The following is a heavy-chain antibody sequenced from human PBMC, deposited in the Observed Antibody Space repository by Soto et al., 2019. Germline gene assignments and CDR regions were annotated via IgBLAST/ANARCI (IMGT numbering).Heavy chain of an antibody. Sequence: SETLSLTCAVSGGSISSGGYSWSWIRQPPGKGLEWIGYIYHSGSTYYNPSLKSRVTISVDRSKNQFSLKLSSVTAADTAVYYCARGPGIWGGDCYGNAKFVNWGQGTLVAVSS. D-gene: IGHD2-21*02. CDR3: ARGPGIWGGDCYGNAKFVN. J-gene: IGHJ4*02. CDR1: GGSISSGGYS. V-gene: IGHV4-30-2*01. CDR2: IYHSGST.